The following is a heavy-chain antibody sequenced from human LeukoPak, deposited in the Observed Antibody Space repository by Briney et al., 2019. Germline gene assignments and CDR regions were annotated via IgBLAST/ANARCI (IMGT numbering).Heavy chain of an antibody. D-gene: IGHD6-13*01. Sequence: ASVKVSCKASGYTFSSYYMHWVRQAPGQGLEWMGIINPSGDSTNYAQKFHGRVTMTRDTPTSTVYLDLSSLTSEDTAVYYCTRGDSSSWYLFDYWGQGTLVTVSS. CDR1: GYTFSSYY. CDR2: INPSGDST. CDR3: TRGDSSSWYLFDY. J-gene: IGHJ4*02. V-gene: IGHV1-46*01.